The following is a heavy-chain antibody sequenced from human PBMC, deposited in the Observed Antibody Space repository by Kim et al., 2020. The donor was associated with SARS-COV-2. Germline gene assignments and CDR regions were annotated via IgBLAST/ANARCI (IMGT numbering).Heavy chain of an antibody. CDR3: ARRDGSTSSLIDY. V-gene: IGHV5-51*01. J-gene: IGHJ4*02. Sequence: YSTSLQGQVTISADKSISTAYLQWSSLKASDTAMYYCARRDGSTSSLIDYWGQGTLVTVSS. D-gene: IGHD2-2*01.